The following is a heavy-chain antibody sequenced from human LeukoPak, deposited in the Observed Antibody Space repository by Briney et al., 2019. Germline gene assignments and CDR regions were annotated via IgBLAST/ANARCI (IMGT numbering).Heavy chain of an antibody. D-gene: IGHD3/OR15-3a*01. CDR2: INHSGST. Sequence: PSETLSLTCAVYGGSFSNYYWSWIRQPPGKGLEWIGEINHSGSTNYNPSLKSRVTISVDTSKNQFSLKLSSVTAADTAVYYCARQTGSGLFILPGGQGTLVTVSS. CDR3: ARQTGSGLFILP. CDR1: GGSFSNYY. J-gene: IGHJ4*02. V-gene: IGHV4-34*01.